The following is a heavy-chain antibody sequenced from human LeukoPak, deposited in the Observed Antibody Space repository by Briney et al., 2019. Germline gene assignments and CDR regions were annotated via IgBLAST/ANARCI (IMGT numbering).Heavy chain of an antibody. J-gene: IGHJ4*02. D-gene: IGHD3-22*01. CDR1: GGTFSSYA. Sequence: WASVKVSCKASGGTFSSYAISWVRQAPGQGLEWMGGIIPIFGTANYAQKFQGRVTITADESTSTAYMELSSLRSEDMAVYYCARERGSSGPFDYWGQGTLVTVSS. V-gene: IGHV1-69*13. CDR3: ARERGSSGPFDY. CDR2: IIPIFGTA.